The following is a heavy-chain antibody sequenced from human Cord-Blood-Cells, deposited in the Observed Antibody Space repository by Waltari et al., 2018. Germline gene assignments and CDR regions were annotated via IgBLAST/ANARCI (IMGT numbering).Heavy chain of an antibody. CDR3: AVRDSSGYYYFDY. Sequence: QVQLQESGPGLVKPSGTLSLTCAVSGGSISSSNWWSWVRQPPGKGVEWIGEIDHSGSPNYIPSLKSRLTRSVDKSKNQFSLNLSSGTAADTAVYYCAVRDSSGYYYFDYWGQGTLFTVSS. V-gene: IGHV4-4*02. J-gene: IGHJ4*02. CDR2: IDHSGSP. CDR1: GGSISSSNW. D-gene: IGHD3-22*01.